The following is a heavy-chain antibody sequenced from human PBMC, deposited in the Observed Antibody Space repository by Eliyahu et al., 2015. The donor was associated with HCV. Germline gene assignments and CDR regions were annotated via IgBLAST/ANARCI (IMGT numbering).Heavy chain of an antibody. CDR2: IYYSGST. J-gene: IGHJ4*02. V-gene: IGHV4-31*02. Sequence: RQHPGKGLEWIGYIYYSGSTYYNPSLKSRVTISVDTSKNQFSLKLSSVTAADTAVYYCARDQPSSYYDFWSGYPGVLDYWGQGTLVTVSS. CDR3: ARDQPSSYYDFWSGYPGVLDY. D-gene: IGHD3-3*01.